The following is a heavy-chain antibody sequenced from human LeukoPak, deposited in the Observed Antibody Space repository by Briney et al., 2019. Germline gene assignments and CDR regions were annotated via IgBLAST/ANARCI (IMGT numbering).Heavy chain of an antibody. Sequence: GGSLRLSCAASGFIFRSYAMHWVRQAPGKGLDWVASVSYDGSNEYYADSVRGRFPISRDNSKDTLFMQMNSLRGEDTAVHYCARNFGFVEPVHWGQGTLVAVSS. J-gene: IGHJ1*01. V-gene: IGHV3-30*04. CDR3: ARNFGFVEPVH. CDR2: VSYDGSNE. D-gene: IGHD3-3*01. CDR1: GFIFRSYA.